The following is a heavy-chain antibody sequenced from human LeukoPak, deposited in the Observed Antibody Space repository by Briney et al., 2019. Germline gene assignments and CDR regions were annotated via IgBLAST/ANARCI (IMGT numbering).Heavy chain of an antibody. CDR3: AKSPPPAYCGGDCYHPPKFSASMDV. Sequence: PGGSLRLSCAASGFTFSSYGMHWVRQAPGKGLEWVAVIWYNGSNKYYADSVKGRFTISRDNSKYTLYLQMNSLRAEDTAVYYCAKSPPPAYCGGDCYHPPKFSASMDVWGKGTTVTVSS. D-gene: IGHD2-21*01. J-gene: IGHJ6*03. V-gene: IGHV3-33*06. CDR1: GFTFSSYG. CDR2: IWYNGSNK.